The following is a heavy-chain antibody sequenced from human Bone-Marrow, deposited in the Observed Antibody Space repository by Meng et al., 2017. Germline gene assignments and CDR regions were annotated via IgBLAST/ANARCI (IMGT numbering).Heavy chain of an antibody. CDR2: INPKSGDT. CDR1: GYNFPDYY. J-gene: IGHJ6*02. Sequence: ASVKVSCKPSGYNFPDYYIHWVRRAPGQGLEWMGRINPKSGDTHYAQKFQARVTMTRDTSISTAYMELSRLRSDDTAVYYCARLGIRYYYYGMDVWGQGTTVTVSS. CDR3: ARLGIRYYYYGMDV. V-gene: IGHV1-2*06. D-gene: IGHD1-14*01.